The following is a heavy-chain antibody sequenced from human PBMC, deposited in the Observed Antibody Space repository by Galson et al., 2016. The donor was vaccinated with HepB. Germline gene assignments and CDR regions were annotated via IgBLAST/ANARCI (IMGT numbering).Heavy chain of an antibody. D-gene: IGHD6-13*01. CDR2: IYTSGTT. V-gene: IGHV4-61*09. CDR1: GGSINSGASY. CDR3: AKEMQLR. Sequence: TLSLTCTVSGGSINSGASYWTWIRQPAGKGLEWIGHIYTSGTTKYNPSLKSRVTISLDTSKNQFSLRLSSVTAADTAVYYCAKEMQLRGGQGTLVTVSS. J-gene: IGHJ4*02.